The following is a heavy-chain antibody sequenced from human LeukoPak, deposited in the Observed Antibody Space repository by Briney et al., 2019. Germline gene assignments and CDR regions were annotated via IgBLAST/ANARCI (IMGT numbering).Heavy chain of an antibody. J-gene: IGHJ5*02. CDR1: GYTFPSYG. V-gene: IGHV1-18*01. D-gene: IGHD3-10*01. CDR3: ARDGLTYGSTDT. CDR2: ISAYNSNT. Sequence: ASVKVSCKASGYTFPSYGIIWVRQAPGQGLEWMGWISAYNSNTNYAQNLQGRVTMTTDTSTSTAYMELRSLRSDDTAVYYCARDGLTYGSTDTWGQGTLVTVSS.